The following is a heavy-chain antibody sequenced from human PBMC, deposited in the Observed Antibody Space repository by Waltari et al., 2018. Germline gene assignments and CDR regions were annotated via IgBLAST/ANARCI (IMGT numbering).Heavy chain of an antibody. CDR3: VSCLAYCGGDSLPGYYYGMDV. V-gene: IGHV1-69*05. CDR2: IIPIFGTA. D-gene: IGHD2-21*01. J-gene: IGHJ6*02. CDR1: GGTFSSYA. Sequence: QVQLVQSGAEVKKPGSSVKVSCKASGGTFSSYAISWVRQAPGQGLEWMGGIIPIFGTANYAQKFQGRVTITTDESTSTAYMELSSLRSEDTAVYYCVSCLAYCGGDSLPGYYYGMDVWGQGTTVTVSS.